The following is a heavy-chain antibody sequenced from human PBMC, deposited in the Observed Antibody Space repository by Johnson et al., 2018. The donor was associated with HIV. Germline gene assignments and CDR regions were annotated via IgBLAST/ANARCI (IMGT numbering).Heavy chain of an antibody. CDR2: ISYDGSNK. CDR3: ARDYREANAFDI. Sequence: QVLLVESGGGVVQPGRSQRLSCAASGFTFSDYSMHWVRQAPGKGLEWVAIISYDGSNKYYADSVKGRFTISRDNSKNTLYLQMNSLRAEDTAVYYCARDYREANAFDIWGQGTMVTVSS. CDR1: GFTFSDYS. J-gene: IGHJ3*02. V-gene: IGHV3-30-3*01. D-gene: IGHD1-26*01.